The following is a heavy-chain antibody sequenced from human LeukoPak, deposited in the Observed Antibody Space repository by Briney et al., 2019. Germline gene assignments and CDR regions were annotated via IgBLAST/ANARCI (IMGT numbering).Heavy chain of an antibody. CDR1: GFTFSSYA. V-gene: IGHV3-30-3*01. Sequence: GGSLRLSCAASGFTFSSYAMHWVRQAPGKGLEWVAVISYDGSNKYYADSVKGRFTISRDNSKNTLYLQMNSLRAEDTAVYYCARGSNSDYYDSSGPGGAFDIWGQATMVTVSS. CDR3: ARGSNSDYYDSSGPGGAFDI. CDR2: ISYDGSNK. J-gene: IGHJ3*02. D-gene: IGHD3-22*01.